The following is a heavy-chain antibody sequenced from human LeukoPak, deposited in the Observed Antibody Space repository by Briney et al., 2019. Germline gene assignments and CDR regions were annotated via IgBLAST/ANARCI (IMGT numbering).Heavy chain of an antibody. CDR2: IYSGGST. Sequence: ETLSLTCTVSGVSISSGGYYWSWIRQHPGKGLEWVSVIYSGGSTYYADSVKGRFTISRDNSKNTLYLQMNSLRAEDTAVYYCARDPYYYDSSGRDYWGQGTLVTVSS. CDR1: GVSISSGGYY. V-gene: IGHV3-53*05. D-gene: IGHD3-22*01. CDR3: ARDPYYYDSSGRDY. J-gene: IGHJ4*02.